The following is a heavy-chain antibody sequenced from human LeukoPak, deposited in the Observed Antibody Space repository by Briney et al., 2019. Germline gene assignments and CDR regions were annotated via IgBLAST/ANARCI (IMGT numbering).Heavy chain of an antibody. CDR1: GGSISSYY. CDR3: ARGVIDCSSTSCYDHFDY. CDR2: IYYSGST. V-gene: IGHV4-59*01. J-gene: IGHJ4*02. D-gene: IGHD2-2*01. Sequence: SGTLSHTCTVSGGSISSYYWSWIRQPPGKGLEWIGYIYYSGSTNYNPSLKSRVTISVDTSKNQFSLKLSSVTAADTAVYYCARGVIDCSSTSCYDHFDYWGQGTLVTVSS.